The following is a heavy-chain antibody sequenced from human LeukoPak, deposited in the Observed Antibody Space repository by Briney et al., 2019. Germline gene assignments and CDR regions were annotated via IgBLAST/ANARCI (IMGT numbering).Heavy chain of an antibody. Sequence: PGGSLRLSCAASGFTVSSNYMSWVRQAPGKGLEWVSVIYSGGSTYYADSVKGRFTISGDNSKNTLYLQMNSLRAEDTAVYYCARDYTAAAGTGELGYWGQGTLVTVSS. CDR1: GFTVSSNY. J-gene: IGHJ4*02. D-gene: IGHD6-13*01. CDR3: ARDYTAAAGTGELGY. CDR2: IYSGGST. V-gene: IGHV3-53*01.